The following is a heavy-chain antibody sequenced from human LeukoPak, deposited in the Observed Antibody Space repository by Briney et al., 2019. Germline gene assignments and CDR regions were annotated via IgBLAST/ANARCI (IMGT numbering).Heavy chain of an antibody. Sequence: PGGSLRLSCAASGFTFSSYSMNWVRQAPGKGLEWVSSISSSSSYIYYADSAKGRLTISRDNAKNSLYLQMNSLRAEDTAVYYCARDGLSRGVSDYWGQGTLVTVSS. CDR3: ARDGLSRGVSDY. J-gene: IGHJ4*02. V-gene: IGHV3-21*01. CDR2: ISSSSSYI. D-gene: IGHD3-10*01. CDR1: GFTFSSYS.